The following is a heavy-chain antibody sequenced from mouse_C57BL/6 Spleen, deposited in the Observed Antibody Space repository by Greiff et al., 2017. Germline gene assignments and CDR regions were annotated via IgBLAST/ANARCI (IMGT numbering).Heavy chain of an antibody. J-gene: IGHJ2*01. Sequence: VQLQQPGAELVKPGASVKLSCKASGYTFTSYWMQWVKQRPGQGLEWIGEIDPSDSYTNYNQKFKGKATLTVDTSSSTAYMQLSSLTSEDSAVYYCARSITTKFDYWGQGTTLTVSS. D-gene: IGHD1-2*01. CDR2: IDPSDSYT. CDR1: GYTFTSYW. CDR3: ARSITTKFDY. V-gene: IGHV1-50*01.